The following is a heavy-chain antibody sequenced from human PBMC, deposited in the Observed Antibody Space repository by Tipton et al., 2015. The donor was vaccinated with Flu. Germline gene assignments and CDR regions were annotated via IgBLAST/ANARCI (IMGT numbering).Heavy chain of an antibody. Sequence: SLRLSCAASGFTFDDYSMHWVRQAPGKGLEWVSHITWNGAAIDYAGSVKGRFTIPRDNAKNSLYLQMNSLRADDTAFYYCVRGGPDYGSIGIGDYWGQGTLVTVSS. CDR3: VRGGPDYGSIGIGDY. CDR1: GFTFDDYS. J-gene: IGHJ4*02. D-gene: IGHD4/OR15-4a*01. CDR2: ITWNGAAI. V-gene: IGHV3-9*01.